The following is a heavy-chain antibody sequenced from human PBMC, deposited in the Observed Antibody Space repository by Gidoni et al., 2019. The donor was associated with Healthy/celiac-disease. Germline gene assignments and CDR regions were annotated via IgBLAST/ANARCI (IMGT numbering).Heavy chain of an antibody. J-gene: IGHJ6*02. CDR1: GFTFGDYA. V-gene: IGHV3-9*01. CDR3: AKDDRRSSGWYSSSYYYYGMDV. CDR2: ISWNSGSI. D-gene: IGHD6-19*01. Sequence: EVQLVESGGGLVQPGRSLRLSCAASGFTFGDYAMHWVRQAPGKGLEWVSGISWNSGSIGYADSVKGRFTISRDNAKNSLYLQMNSLRAEDTALYYCAKDDRRSSGWYSSSYYYYGMDVWGQGTTVTVSS.